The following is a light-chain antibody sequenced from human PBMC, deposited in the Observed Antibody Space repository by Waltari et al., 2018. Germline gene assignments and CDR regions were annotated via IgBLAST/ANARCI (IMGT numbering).Light chain of an antibody. J-gene: IGKJ3*01. CDR1: QRVDRNY. CDR3: QQYSSSPLT. Sequence: EIVLTQSPGALSLSPAESVTLSCRASQRVDRNYLAWYQQKPGQAPRLVISGSLSRATGVPDRFSGSGSGTDFTLTINRLEPEDFGVYYCQQYSSSPLTFGPGTTVDIK. CDR2: GSL. V-gene: IGKV3-20*01.